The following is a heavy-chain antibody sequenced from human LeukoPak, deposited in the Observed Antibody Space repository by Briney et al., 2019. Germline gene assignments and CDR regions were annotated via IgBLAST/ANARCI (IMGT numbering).Heavy chain of an antibody. J-gene: IGHJ6*03. Sequence: GGSLRLSCAASGFTFSSYGMHWVRQAPGKGLEWVAFIRYDGSNKYYADSVKGRFTISRDNSKNTLYLQMNSLRSEDTAVYYCASPKPHISGFLEWSGPMDVWGKGTTVTVSS. D-gene: IGHD3-3*01. CDR3: ASPKPHISGFLEWSGPMDV. CDR1: GFTFSSYG. V-gene: IGHV3-30*02. CDR2: IRYDGSNK.